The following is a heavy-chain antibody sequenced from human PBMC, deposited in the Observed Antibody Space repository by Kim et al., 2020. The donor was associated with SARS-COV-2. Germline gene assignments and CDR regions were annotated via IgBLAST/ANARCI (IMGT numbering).Heavy chain of an antibody. V-gene: IGHV4-31*03. J-gene: IGHJ6*01. CDR3: ARVVAAPQFFYYGMDV. D-gene: IGHD2-15*01. CDR1: GGSISSGGYY. CDR2: IYDSGST. Sequence: SETLSLTCTVSGGSISSGGYYWSWIRQHPGKGLEWIGYIYDSGSTYYNPYLQSRVTISVDTSKNQFSLKLSSVTAAATAVYYCARVVAAPQFFYYGMDV.